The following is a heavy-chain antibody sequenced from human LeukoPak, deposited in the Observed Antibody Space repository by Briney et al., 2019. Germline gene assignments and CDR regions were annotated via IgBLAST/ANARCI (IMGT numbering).Heavy chain of an antibody. Sequence: ASVKVSCKASGYTFTSYGISWVRQAPGQGLEWMGWISAYNGNTNYPQKLQGRVTLTTDTSTSTAYMGLRSLRSDDTAVYYCARSADYGDPDFDYWGQGTLVTVSS. V-gene: IGHV1-18*01. CDR3: ARSADYGDPDFDY. CDR2: ISAYNGNT. D-gene: IGHD4-17*01. CDR1: GYTFTSYG. J-gene: IGHJ4*02.